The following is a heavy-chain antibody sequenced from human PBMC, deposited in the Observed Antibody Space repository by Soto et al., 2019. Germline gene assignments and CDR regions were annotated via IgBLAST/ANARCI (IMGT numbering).Heavy chain of an antibody. Sequence: WGSLRLSCGASGFTITDYYMSWIRQAPGKGLEWVSHISSVGTTTYYADSVKGRFSISMDNAKNSLYLQMNSLRPEDSAIYYCARVDYWGPGNQVTVSS. CDR2: ISSVGTTT. CDR1: GFTITDYY. CDR3: ARVDY. J-gene: IGHJ4*02. V-gene: IGHV3-11*04.